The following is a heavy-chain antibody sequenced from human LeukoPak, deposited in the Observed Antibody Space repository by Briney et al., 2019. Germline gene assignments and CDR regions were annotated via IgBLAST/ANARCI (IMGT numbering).Heavy chain of an antibody. CDR1: RGSISSYY. V-gene: IGHV4-59*01. CDR3: ARVRVSSGSHPWYFDY. CDR2: FYYSGST. Sequence: SETLSLTCTVSRGSISSYYWSWIRQPPGQGLEWIGYFYYSGSTDYTPSLKSRVNISVDTSKNQFSLKLSSVTAADTAVYFCARVRVSSGSHPWYFDYWGQGTLVTVSS. J-gene: IGHJ4*02. D-gene: IGHD3-22*01.